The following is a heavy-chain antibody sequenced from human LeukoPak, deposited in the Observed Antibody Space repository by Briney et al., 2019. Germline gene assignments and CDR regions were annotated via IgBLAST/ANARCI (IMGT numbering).Heavy chain of an antibody. V-gene: IGHV1-2*02. D-gene: IGHD6-13*01. CDR3: ARGGIIGQQLDQSDY. CDR2: INPNSGGT. J-gene: IGHJ4*02. CDR1: GYTFTGYY. Sequence: ASVKVSCKASGYTFTGYYMHWVRQAPGQGLEWMGWINPNSGGTNYAQKFQGRVTMTRDTSISTAYMELGRLRSEDTAVYYCARGGIIGQQLDQSDYWGQGTLVTVSS.